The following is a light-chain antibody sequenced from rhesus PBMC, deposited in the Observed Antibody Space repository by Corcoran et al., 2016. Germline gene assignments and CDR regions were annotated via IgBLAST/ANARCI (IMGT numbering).Light chain of an antibody. CDR2: AAS. CDR1: QGISSW. Sequence: DIQMTQSPSSLSASVGDKVTITCRASQGISSWLAWYQQKPGKAPKLLIYAASSVPSGVPSRLSGSGSGTDYTLTISSLQPEDLATYYCQQGNNPPTFGGGTKVEIK. J-gene: IGKJ4*01. V-gene: IGKV1-18*01. CDR3: QQGNNPPT.